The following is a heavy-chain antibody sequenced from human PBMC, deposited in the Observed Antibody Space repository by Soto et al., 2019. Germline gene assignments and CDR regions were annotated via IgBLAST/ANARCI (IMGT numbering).Heavy chain of an antibody. D-gene: IGHD3-10*01. V-gene: IGHV4-34*01. Sequence: QVQLQQWGAGLLKPSETLSLTCAVYGGSFSGYYWSWIRQPPGKGLEWIGEINHSGSTNYNPSLKMRVTISVDTSKNQFSLKLSSVTAAETAVYYCARVKRGYYGSGSLLGWFDPWGQGTLVTVSS. CDR2: INHSGST. J-gene: IGHJ5*02. CDR1: GGSFSGYY. CDR3: ARVKRGYYGSGSLLGWFDP.